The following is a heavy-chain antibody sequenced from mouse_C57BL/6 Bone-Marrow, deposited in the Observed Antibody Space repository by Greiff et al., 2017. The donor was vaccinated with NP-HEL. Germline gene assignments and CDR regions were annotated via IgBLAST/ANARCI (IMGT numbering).Heavy chain of an antibody. J-gene: IGHJ2*01. CDR2: IDPENGDT. CDR1: GFNIKDDY. Sequence: VQLQQSGAELVRPGASVKLSCTASGFNIKDDYMHWVKQRPEQGLEWIGWIDPENGDTKYASKFQGKATITADTSSNTAYLQLSSLTSEDTAVYHCTTAGTDYWGQGTTLTVSS. D-gene: IGHD4-1*01. V-gene: IGHV14-4*01. CDR3: TTAGTDY.